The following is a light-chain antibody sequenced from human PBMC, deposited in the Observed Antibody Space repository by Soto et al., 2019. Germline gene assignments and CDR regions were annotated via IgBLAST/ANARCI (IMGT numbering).Light chain of an antibody. CDR2: AAS. J-gene: IGKJ4*01. CDR1: QSISSY. V-gene: IGKV1-39*01. Sequence: DIQMTQSPSSLSASVGDRVTITCRASQSISSYLNWYQQKPGKAPKLLIYAASSLQSGVPSRFSGSGSGTDFTLTISSLQPEDFATYYCQQSYSTLPLTFGGGTTVEIK. CDR3: QQSYSTLPLT.